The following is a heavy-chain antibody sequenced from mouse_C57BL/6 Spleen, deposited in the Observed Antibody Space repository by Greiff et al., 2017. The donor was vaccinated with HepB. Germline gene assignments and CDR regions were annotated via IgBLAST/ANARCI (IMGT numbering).Heavy chain of an antibody. V-gene: IGHV1-42*01. CDR3: ARCAFAY. CDR2: INPSTGGT. J-gene: IGHJ3*01. CDR1: GYSFTGYY. Sequence: EVQLQQSGPELVKPGASVKISCKASGYSFTGYYMNWVKQSPEKSLEWIGEINPSTGGTTYNQKFKAKATVTVDKSSSTSYMQLKSLTSEDSAVYYCARCAFAYWGQGTLVTVSA.